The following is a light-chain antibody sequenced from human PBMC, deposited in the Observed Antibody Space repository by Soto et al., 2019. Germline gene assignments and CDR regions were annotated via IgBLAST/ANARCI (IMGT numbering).Light chain of an antibody. V-gene: IGKV3-11*01. Sequence: ETVLTQSPATLSLSPGETATLSCRASESVDIYLAWYQQKPGQAPRLLIYHASNRATGIPARFSGSGSGTDFTLTISSLVPEDSAVYYCQQRRNWPPLTFGGGTRVEIK. CDR1: ESVDIY. CDR3: QQRRNWPPLT. J-gene: IGKJ4*01. CDR2: HAS.